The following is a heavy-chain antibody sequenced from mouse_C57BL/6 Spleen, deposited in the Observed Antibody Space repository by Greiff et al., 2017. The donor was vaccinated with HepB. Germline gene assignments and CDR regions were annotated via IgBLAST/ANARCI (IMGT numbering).Heavy chain of an antibody. CDR1: GYTFTSYW. D-gene: IGHD4-1*01. J-gene: IGHJ3*01. CDR3: ARASGTRFAY. V-gene: IGHV1-69*01. CDR2: IDPSDSYT. Sequence: QVQLQQPGAELVMPGASVKLSCKASGYTFTSYWMHWVKQRPGQGLEWIGEIDPSDSYTNYNQKFKGKSTLTVDKSSSTAYMQLSSLTSEDAAVYYCARASGTRFAYWGQGTLVTVSA.